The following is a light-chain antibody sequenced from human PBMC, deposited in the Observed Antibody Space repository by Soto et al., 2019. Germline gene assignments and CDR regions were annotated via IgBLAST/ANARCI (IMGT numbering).Light chain of an antibody. Sequence: QSALTQPRSVSGSPGQSVTISCTGTSSDVGGYNYVSWYQQHPGKAPKLMIYDVSKRPSGVPDRFSGSKSGNTASLTISGXXXXXEADYYCCSYAGSYYVFGTGTKLTV. V-gene: IGLV2-11*01. CDR3: CSYAGSYYV. CDR2: DVS. J-gene: IGLJ1*01. CDR1: SSDVGGYNY.